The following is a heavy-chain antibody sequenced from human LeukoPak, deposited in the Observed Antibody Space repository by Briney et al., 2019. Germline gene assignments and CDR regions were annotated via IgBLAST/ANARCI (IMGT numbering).Heavy chain of an antibody. CDR3: AKGLRGIAARPIFDY. J-gene: IGHJ4*02. CDR1: GFTFSSYA. Sequence: GGSLRLSCAASGFTFSSYAMSWVRQAPGKGLEWVSAISGSGGSTYYADSVKGRFTISRDNSKNTLYLQMNSLRAEDTAVSYCAKGLRGIAARPIFDYWGQGTLVTVSS. V-gene: IGHV3-23*01. D-gene: IGHD6-6*01. CDR2: ISGSGGST.